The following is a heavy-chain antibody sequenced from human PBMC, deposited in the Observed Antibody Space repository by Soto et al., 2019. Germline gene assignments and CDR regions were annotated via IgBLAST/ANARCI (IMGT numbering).Heavy chain of an antibody. V-gene: IGHV3-30*18. D-gene: IGHD1-7*01. CDR2: ISFDGGKT. Sequence: QVQLVESGGGVVQPGRSLRLSCAASGFIFSSYGIHWVRQAPGKGLEWVAVISFDGGKTYYADSVKGRFTTSRDNSKNALYLQMNSLRAEDTALYYCAKDTGNYRVGDYWGQGTLVTVSS. J-gene: IGHJ4*02. CDR3: AKDTGNYRVGDY. CDR1: GFIFSSYG.